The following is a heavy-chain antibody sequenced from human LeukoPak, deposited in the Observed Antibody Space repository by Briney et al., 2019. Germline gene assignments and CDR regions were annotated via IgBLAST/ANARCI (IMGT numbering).Heavy chain of an antibody. J-gene: IGHJ4*02. CDR2: IYYSGST. CDR1: GGSISIYY. V-gene: IGHV4-59*01. D-gene: IGHD1/OR15-1a*01. CDR3: ARERGNWNSFDY. Sequence: SETLSLTCTVSGGSISIYYWSWIRQPPGKGLEWIGYIYYSGSTNYNPSLKSRVNISVDTSKNQFSLKLSSVTAADTAVYYCARERGNWNSFDYWGQGTLVTVSS.